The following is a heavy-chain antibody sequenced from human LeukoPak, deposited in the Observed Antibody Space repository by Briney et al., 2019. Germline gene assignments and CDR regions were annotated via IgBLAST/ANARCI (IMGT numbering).Heavy chain of an antibody. V-gene: IGHV3-48*03. CDR2: ISSSGSII. CDR3: ARVRVYGATIVGYYYYGMDV. CDR1: GFTFSSYE. Sequence: PGGSLRLSCAASGFTFSSYEMNWVRQAPGKGLEWVSYISSSGSIIYYADSVKGRFTISRDNAKNSLYLQMNSLRAEDTAVYYCARVRVYGATIVGYYYYGMDVWGQGTTVTVSS. J-gene: IGHJ6*02. D-gene: IGHD5-12*01.